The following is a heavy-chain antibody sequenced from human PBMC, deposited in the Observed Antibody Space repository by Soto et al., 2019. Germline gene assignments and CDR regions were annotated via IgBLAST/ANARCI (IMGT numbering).Heavy chain of an antibody. D-gene: IGHD2-15*01. CDR1: GYKFTTFW. V-gene: IGHV5-10-1*01. CDR3: ARPASGGSRDAFDV. CDR2: IDPTDSFT. Sequence: KASGYKFTTFWLNWVRQTPGKGLEWLGRIDPTDSFTNYSPPFEGHVTISVDRSISTAYLQWNSLQASDTAIYYCARPASGGSRDAFDVWGQGTTVTVSS. J-gene: IGHJ3*01.